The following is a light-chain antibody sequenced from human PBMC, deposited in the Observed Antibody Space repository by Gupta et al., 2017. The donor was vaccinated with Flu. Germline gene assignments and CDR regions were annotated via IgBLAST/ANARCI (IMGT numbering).Light chain of an antibody. V-gene: IGKV6-21*01. Sequence: EIVLTQSPDFQSVTPKEKVTITCRASQSIGSALHWYQQKPEQSPKLLIKYASQSFSGVPSRFSGRGSGTDFTLTINSLEPEDAATYYCQQSSSLPNTFGQGTKLEIK. J-gene: IGKJ2*01. CDR3: QQSSSLPNT. CDR1: QSIGSA. CDR2: YAS.